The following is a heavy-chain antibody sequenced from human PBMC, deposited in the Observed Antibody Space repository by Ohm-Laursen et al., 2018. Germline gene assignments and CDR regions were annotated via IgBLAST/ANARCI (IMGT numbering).Heavy chain of an antibody. V-gene: IGHV1-8*01. D-gene: IGHD2-21*02. Sequence: ASVKVSCKASGYTFTSYDINWVRQATGQGLEWMGWMNPNSGNTGYAQKFQGRVTMTTDTSTSTAYMELRSLRSDDTAVYYCARDPRGGDREFDYWGQGTLVTVSS. J-gene: IGHJ4*02. CDR3: ARDPRGGDREFDY. CDR1: GYTFTSYD. CDR2: MNPNSGNT.